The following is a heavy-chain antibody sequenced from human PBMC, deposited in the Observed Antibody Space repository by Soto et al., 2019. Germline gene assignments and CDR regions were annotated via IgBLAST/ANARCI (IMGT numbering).Heavy chain of an antibody. CDR1: GGSISSGDYY. CDR3: AREKKSSGWNWFDP. CDR2: IYYSGST. D-gene: IGHD6-19*01. V-gene: IGHV4-30-4*01. Sequence: TLSLTCTVSGGSISSGDYYWSWIRQPPGKGLEWIGYIYYSGSTYYNPSLKSRVTISVDTSKNQFSLKLSSVTAADTAVYYCAREKKSSGWNWFDPWGHGTLVTVSS. J-gene: IGHJ5*02.